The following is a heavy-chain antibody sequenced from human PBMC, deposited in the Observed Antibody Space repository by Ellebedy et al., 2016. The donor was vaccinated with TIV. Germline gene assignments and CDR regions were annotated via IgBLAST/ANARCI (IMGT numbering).Heavy chain of an antibody. J-gene: IGHJ5*02. V-gene: IGHV1-69*05. CDR3: ARDPRVNDYGDPRWFDP. CDR1: GGTFSSYA. CDR2: IIPIFGTA. D-gene: IGHD4-17*01. Sequence: ASVKVSCKASGGTFSSYAISWVRQAPGQGLECMGGIIPIFGTANCAQKFQGRVTMTTDTSTSTAYMELRSLRSDDTAVYYCARDPRVNDYGDPRWFDPWGQGTLVTVSS.